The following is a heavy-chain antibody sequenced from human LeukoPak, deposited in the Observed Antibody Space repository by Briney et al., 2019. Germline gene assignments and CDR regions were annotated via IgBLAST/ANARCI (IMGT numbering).Heavy chain of an antibody. CDR2: INHSGSA. J-gene: IGHJ4*02. CDR1: GGSFSGYY. Sequence: PSETLSLTCAVYGGSFSGYYWSWIRQPPGKGLEWIGEINHSGSANYNPSLKSRVTISVDTSKNQFSLKLSSVTAADTAVYYCARGRLRRIGIDYWGQGTLVTVPS. D-gene: IGHD5-12*01. CDR3: ARGRLRRIGIDY. V-gene: IGHV4-34*01.